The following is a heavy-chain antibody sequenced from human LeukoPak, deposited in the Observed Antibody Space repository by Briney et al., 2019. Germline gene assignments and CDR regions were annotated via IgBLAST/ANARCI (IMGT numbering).Heavy chain of an antibody. V-gene: IGHV3-30*02. CDR1: GFTFSSYG. D-gene: IGHD6-13*01. CDR3: ARVGGYSSSWWYKIRGENWFDP. CDR2: IRYDGSNK. J-gene: IGHJ5*02. Sequence: PGGSLRLSCAASGFTFSSYGMHWVRQAPGKGLEWVAFIRYDGSNKYYADSVKGRFTISRDNAKNTLYLQMNSLRAEDTAVYYCARVGGYSSSWWYKIRGENWFDPWGQGTLVTVSS.